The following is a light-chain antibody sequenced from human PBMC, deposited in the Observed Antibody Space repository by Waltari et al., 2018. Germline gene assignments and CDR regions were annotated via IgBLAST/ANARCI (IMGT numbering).Light chain of an antibody. J-gene: IGLJ1*01. Sequence: QSVLTQPHSASGTPGPRVTISWSGSRSNIVEKVVNLYQHLQGTAPNLLMSVNNPRPSGVPDRFSGSKSGTSASLAISGLQSEDEADYYCASWDDSLNDFVFGTGTKVTVL. CDR2: VNN. CDR3: ASWDDSLNDFV. CDR1: RSNIVEKV. V-gene: IGLV1-44*01.